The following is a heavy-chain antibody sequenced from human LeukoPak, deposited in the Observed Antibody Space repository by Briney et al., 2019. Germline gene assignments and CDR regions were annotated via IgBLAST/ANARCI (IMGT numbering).Heavy chain of an antibody. V-gene: IGHV3-13*01. J-gene: IGHJ6*02. CDR1: GFTFSSYD. CDR3: ARATTVVTGWGMDV. D-gene: IGHD4-23*01. Sequence: PGGSLRLSCAASGFTFSSYDMHWVRQATGKGLEWVSAIGTAGDTYYPGSVKGRFTISRENAKNSLYLQMNSLRAGDTAVYYCARATTVVTGWGMDVWGQGTTVTVSS. CDR2: IGTAGDT.